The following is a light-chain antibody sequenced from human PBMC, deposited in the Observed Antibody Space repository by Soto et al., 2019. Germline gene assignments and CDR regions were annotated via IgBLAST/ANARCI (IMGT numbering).Light chain of an antibody. V-gene: IGLV2-14*01. Sequence: QSVLTQPASVSGSPGQSITISCTGTSSDVGGYKYVSWYQQHPGKAPKLMIYEVSNRPSGVSNRFSGSKSGNTASLTISGLQAEDEADYYCSSYTSNNTQVFGTGTK. CDR2: EVS. CDR1: SSDVGGYKY. J-gene: IGLJ1*01. CDR3: SSYTSNNTQV.